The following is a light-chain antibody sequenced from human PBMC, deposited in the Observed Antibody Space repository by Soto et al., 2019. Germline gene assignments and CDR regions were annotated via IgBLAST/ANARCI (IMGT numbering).Light chain of an antibody. CDR2: TNN. Sequence: QSVLTQPPSASGTPGQRVTISCSGSSSNIGRNTVNWYQQLPGTAPKLLIYTNNQRPSGVPDRFSGSKSGASATLAISGLQSQDEADYYCAAWDDSLKGRVFGTGTKLTVL. CDR3: AAWDDSLKGRV. V-gene: IGLV1-44*01. J-gene: IGLJ1*01. CDR1: SSNIGRNT.